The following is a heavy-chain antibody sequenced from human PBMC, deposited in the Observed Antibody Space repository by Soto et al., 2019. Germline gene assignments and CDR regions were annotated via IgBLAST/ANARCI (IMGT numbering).Heavy chain of an antibody. D-gene: IGHD2-2*01. V-gene: IGHV1-18*01. CDR2: ISAYNGNT. CDR1: GYTFTSYG. CDR3: ARDQRYCSSTSCYRYYYYYMDV. Sequence: ASVKVSCKASGYTFTSYGISWVRQAPGQGLEWMGWISAYNGNTNYAQKLQGRVTMTTDTSTSSAYMELRSLRSDDTAVYYCARDQRYCSSTSCYRYYYYYMDVWGKGTTVTVS. J-gene: IGHJ6*03.